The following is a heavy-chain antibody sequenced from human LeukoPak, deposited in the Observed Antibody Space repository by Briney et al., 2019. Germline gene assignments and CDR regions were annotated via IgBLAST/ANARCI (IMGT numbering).Heavy chain of an antibody. CDR2: ISSSGSTI. J-gene: IGHJ5*02. D-gene: IGHD2-2*01. CDR1: GFTFSDYY. Sequence: PGGSLRLSCAASGFTFSDYYMSWIRQAPGKGLEWVSYISSSGSTIYYADSVKGRFTISRDNAKNSLYLQMNSLRAEDTAAYYCARESPDDIVVVPAAVLNWFDPWGQGPLVTVSS. V-gene: IGHV3-11*04. CDR3: ARESPDDIVVVPAAVLNWFDP.